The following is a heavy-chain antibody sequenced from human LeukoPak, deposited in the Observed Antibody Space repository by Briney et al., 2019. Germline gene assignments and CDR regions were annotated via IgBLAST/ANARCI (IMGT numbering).Heavy chain of an antibody. Sequence: GGSLRLSCAASGFTFSTYAMSWVRQAPGKGLEWVSAMSGSGGSIYYADSVRGRFTISRDNSKNTLYLQMNSLRAEDTAVYYCTRHAGYGDYVDYWGQGTLVTVSS. CDR2: MSGSGGSI. V-gene: IGHV3-23*01. CDR1: GFTFSTYA. J-gene: IGHJ4*02. CDR3: TRHAGYGDYVDY. D-gene: IGHD4-17*01.